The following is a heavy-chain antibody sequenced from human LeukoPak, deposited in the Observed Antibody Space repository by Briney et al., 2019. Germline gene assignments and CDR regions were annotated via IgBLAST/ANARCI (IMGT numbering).Heavy chain of an antibody. Sequence: GSLRLSRAASGFTFRSYDMHWVRQAPGKGLEWVAVVWYDESNKYYVDSVKGRFTISRDNSKNTLYLQMNSLRVEDTALYYCAREDSSGAFDIWGQGTMVTVSS. D-gene: IGHD3-22*01. CDR2: VWYDESNK. V-gene: IGHV3-33*01. CDR3: AREDSSGAFDI. CDR1: GFTFRSYD. J-gene: IGHJ3*02.